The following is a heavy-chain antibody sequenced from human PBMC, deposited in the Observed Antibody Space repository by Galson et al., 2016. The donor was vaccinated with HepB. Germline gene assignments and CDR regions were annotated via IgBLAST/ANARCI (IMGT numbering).Heavy chain of an antibody. J-gene: IGHJ4*02. V-gene: IGHV3-30*03. CDR3: ATTHLRGTSCYHFLGY. CDR2: ISYDGHHK. CDR1: GFRFSSYG. D-gene: IGHD2-2*01. Sequence: SLRLSCAASGFRFSSYGMHWVRRAPGKVLGWVAAISYDGHHKHYADSVKGRFTISRDNAKNTLYLQMNSLRPEDTAVYYCATTHLRGTSCYHFLGYWGQGTLVTVSS.